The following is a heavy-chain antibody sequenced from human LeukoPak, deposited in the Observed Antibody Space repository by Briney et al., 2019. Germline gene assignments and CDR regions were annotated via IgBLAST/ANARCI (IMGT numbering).Heavy chain of an antibody. D-gene: IGHD5/OR15-5a*01. V-gene: IGHV4-59*01. CDR2: IHYTWNA. CDR3: ARVASKGGMDA. CDR1: GGSIGSCH. Sequence: SETLSLTCSVSGGSIGSCHWSWIRQTPGKGLEWIGHIHYTWNAKYNPSLKSRVTISLDRSNNQFSLRLSSVTAADTAVYYCARVASKGGMDAWGQGTTVTVS. J-gene: IGHJ6*02.